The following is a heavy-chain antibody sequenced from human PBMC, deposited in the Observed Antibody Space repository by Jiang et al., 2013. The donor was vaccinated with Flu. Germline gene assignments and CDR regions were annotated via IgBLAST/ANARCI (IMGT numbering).Heavy chain of an antibody. J-gene: IGHJ3*02. D-gene: IGHD1-14*01. CDR1: GFSLSTSGVG. CDR3: AHRHHGTQAHNAFDI. Sequence: KPTQTLTLTCTFSGFSLSTSGVGVGWIRQPPGKALEWLALIYWNDDKRYSPSLKSRLTITKDTSKNQVVLTMTNMDPVDTATYYCAHRHHGTQAHNAFDIWGQGTMVTVSS. CDR2: IYWNDDK. V-gene: IGHV2-5*01.